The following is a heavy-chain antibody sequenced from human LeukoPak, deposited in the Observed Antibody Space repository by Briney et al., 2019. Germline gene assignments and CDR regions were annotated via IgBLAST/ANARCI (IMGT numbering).Heavy chain of an antibody. CDR1: RFTFSNYV. Sequence: GGSLRLSCAASRFTFSNYVMHWVRQAPGKGLEWVAVISYDGSDKYYADSVKGRFTISRDNSKNTLYLQMNSLRAEDMAVYYCARHLSGVTGYTYGRGIDYWGQGTLVTVSS. J-gene: IGHJ4*02. CDR3: ARHLSGVTGYTYGRGIDY. V-gene: IGHV3-30*03. D-gene: IGHD5-18*01. CDR2: ISYDGSDK.